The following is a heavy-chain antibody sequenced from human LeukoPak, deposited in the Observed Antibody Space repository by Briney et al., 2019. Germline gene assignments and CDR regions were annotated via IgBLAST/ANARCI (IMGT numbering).Heavy chain of an antibody. J-gene: IGHJ4*02. CDR2: IYYSGST. V-gene: IGHV4-30-4*01. Sequence: PSQTLSLTCTVSGGSISSGDYYWSWIRQPPGKGLEWIGYIYYSGSTYYNPSLKSRVTISVDTSGNQFSLKLSSVTAADTAVYYCARGDIVVVPAAPYFDYWGQGTLVTVSS. CDR1: GGSISSGDYY. CDR3: ARGDIVVVPAAPYFDY. D-gene: IGHD2-2*01.